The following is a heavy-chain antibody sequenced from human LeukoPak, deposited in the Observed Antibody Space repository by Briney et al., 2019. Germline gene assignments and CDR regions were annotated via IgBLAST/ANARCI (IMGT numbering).Heavy chain of an antibody. CDR1: GFTFSGSA. V-gene: IGHV4-38-2*02. D-gene: IGHD3-10*01. CDR2: IYYSGTT. J-gene: IGHJ6*02. CDR3: ARDSSWSYYYGMDV. Sequence: GSLRLSCAASGFTFSGSAMHWVRQASGKGLEWVGSIYYSGTTYYQSSLKSRVIISVDTSKSQFSLRLNSVTAADTAIYYCARDSSWSYYYGMDVWGQGTTVTVSS.